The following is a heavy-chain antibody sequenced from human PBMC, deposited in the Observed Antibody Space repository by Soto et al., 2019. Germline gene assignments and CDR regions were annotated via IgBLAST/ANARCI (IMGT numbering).Heavy chain of an antibody. CDR3: ARGLLYATTYFDY. J-gene: IGHJ4*02. CDR2: IFPVVGTT. Sequence: QVQLVQSGAEVKKPGSSVKVSCKASGDTFTTNSLNWVRQAPGQGLEWMGGIFPVVGTTKYAQKYQDRVTITGDKATNTAYMELSSLRSDDTAVYYCARGLLYATTYFDYWGQGTPVTVSS. D-gene: IGHD2-8*01. CDR1: GDTFTTNS. V-gene: IGHV1-69*06.